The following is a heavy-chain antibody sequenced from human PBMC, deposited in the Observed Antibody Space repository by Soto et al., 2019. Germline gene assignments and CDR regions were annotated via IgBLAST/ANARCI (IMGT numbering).Heavy chain of an antibody. Sequence: SVKGSCKAAGGTVSSYAISGVRQAPGQGLEWMGGIIPIFGTANYAQKFQGRVTITADESTSTAYMELSSLRSEDTAVYYCARGGYYDSSGYYDWGQGTLVTVSS. J-gene: IGHJ4*02. V-gene: IGHV1-69*13. D-gene: IGHD3-22*01. CDR1: GGTVSSYA. CDR3: ARGGYYDSSGYYD. CDR2: IIPIFGTA.